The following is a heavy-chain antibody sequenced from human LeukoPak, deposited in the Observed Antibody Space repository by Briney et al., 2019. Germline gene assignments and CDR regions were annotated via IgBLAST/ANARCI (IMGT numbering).Heavy chain of an antibody. D-gene: IGHD6-13*01. CDR3: ARGAAAGTPFDH. J-gene: IGHJ4*02. CDR1: GGSISSYY. Sequence: SETLSLTCTVSGGSISSYYWSWIRQPPGKGLEWIGYIYYSGSTNYNPSLKSRVTISVDTSKNQFSLKLSSVTAADTAVYYCARGAAAGTPFDHWGQGTLVTVSS. V-gene: IGHV4-59*12. CDR2: IYYSGST.